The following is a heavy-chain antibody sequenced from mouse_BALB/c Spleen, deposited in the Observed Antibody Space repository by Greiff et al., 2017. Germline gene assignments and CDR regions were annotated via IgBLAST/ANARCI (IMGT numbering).Heavy chain of an antibody. CDR1: GFTFSSYA. V-gene: IGHV5-6-5*01. Sequence: DVKLVESGGGLVKPGGSLKLSCAASGFTFSSYAMSWVRQTPEKRLEWVASISSGGSTYYPDSVKGRFTISRDNARNILYLQMSSLRYEDTAMYYCARSWFAYWGQGTLVTVSA. CDR2: ISSGGST. J-gene: IGHJ3*01. CDR3: ARSWFAY.